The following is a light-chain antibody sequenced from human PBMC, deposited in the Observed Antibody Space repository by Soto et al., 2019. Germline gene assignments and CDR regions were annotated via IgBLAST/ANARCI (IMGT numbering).Light chain of an antibody. CDR1: QSVSSN. J-gene: IGKJ1*01. CDR2: GAS. V-gene: IGKV3-15*01. CDR3: QQYNNWPRT. Sequence: EIVMTQYPATLSVSPGERATLSCRASQSVSSNLAWYQQKPGQAPRLLIYGASTRATGIPARFSGSGSGTEFTLTISSPQSEDFAVYYCQQYNNWPRTFGQGTKVDIK.